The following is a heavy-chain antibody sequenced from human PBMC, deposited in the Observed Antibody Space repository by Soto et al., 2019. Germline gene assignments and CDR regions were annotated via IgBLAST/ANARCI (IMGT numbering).Heavy chain of an antibody. V-gene: IGHV4-31*03. J-gene: IGHJ6*02. CDR2: IYYSGST. CDR1: GGSISSGGYY. CDR3: ARDRTQGGMDV. D-gene: IGHD2-15*01. Sequence: PSETLSLTCTVSGGSISSGGYYWSWIRQHPGKGLEWIGYIYYSGSTYYNPSLKSRVTISVDTSKNQFSLKLSSVTAADTAVYYCARDRTQGGMDVWGQGTTVTVSS.